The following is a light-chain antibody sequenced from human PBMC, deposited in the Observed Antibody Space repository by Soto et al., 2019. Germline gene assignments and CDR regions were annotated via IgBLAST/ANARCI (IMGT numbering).Light chain of an antibody. Sequence: EIVMTQSPATLSVSPGERATLSCRASQSVRGNLAWYQQKPGQAPRLLIYAASTRATGILARFSGSGSGADVTLTISSSLYEDFAVYYCQQYNTGPPITFGPGTKVDIK. CDR3: QQYNTGPPIT. CDR1: QSVRGN. V-gene: IGKV3-15*01. CDR2: AAS. J-gene: IGKJ3*01.